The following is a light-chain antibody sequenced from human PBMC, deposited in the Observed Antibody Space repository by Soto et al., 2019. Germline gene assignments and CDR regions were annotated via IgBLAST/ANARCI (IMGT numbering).Light chain of an antibody. CDR1: QSISSW. Sequence: IQMTQCPSTRSASLGDRVTITWRASQSISSWLAWYQQKPGKAPKLLIYKASSLESGVPSRFSGSVSGTEGTITISSLQTDDGSTYYCQQSNSYFLTFGGGTKVDIK. CDR3: QQSNSYFLT. CDR2: KAS. V-gene: IGKV1-5*03. J-gene: IGKJ4*01.